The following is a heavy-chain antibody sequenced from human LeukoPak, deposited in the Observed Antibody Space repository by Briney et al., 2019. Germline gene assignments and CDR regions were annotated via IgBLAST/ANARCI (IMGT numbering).Heavy chain of an antibody. J-gene: IGHJ4*02. CDR3: ARRSHLYCSGGTCYSGRTDY. D-gene: IGHD2-15*01. V-gene: IGHV4-34*01. CDR2: INHIGTT. CDR1: GGSFSGYY. Sequence: SEALSLTCAVSGGSFSGYYWSWIRQPPGKGLEGIGEINHIGTTSYNPSLKSRVTMSVDTSKNQFSLTLSSVTAADTAVYYCARRSHLYCSGGTCYSGRTDYWGQGSLVTVSS.